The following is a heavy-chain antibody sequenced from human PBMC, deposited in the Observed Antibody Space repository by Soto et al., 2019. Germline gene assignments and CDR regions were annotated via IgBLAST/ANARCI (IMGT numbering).Heavy chain of an antibody. CDR3: ARTLWIPFDY. D-gene: IGHD5-12*01. Sequence: SETLSLTCAVYGVSFSGYYWSWIRQPPGKGLEWIGEINHSGSTNYNPSLKSRVTISVDTSKNQFSLKLSSVTAADTAVYYCARTLWIPFDYWGQGTLVTVSS. V-gene: IGHV4-34*01. CDR1: GVSFSGYY. J-gene: IGHJ4*02. CDR2: INHSGST.